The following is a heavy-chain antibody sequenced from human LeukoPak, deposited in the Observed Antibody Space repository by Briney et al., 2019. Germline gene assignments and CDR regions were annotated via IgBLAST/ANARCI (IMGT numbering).Heavy chain of an antibody. D-gene: IGHD2-8*01. J-gene: IGHJ3*02. CDR1: GFTFSSYG. Sequence: GGSLRLSCAASGFTFSSYGMHWVRQAPGKGLEWVAVISYDGSNKYYADSVKGRFTISRDNPKNTLYLQMNSLRAEDTAVYYCAIKGMIVYSYDAFDIWGQGTMVTVSS. V-gene: IGHV3-30*03. CDR2: ISYDGSNK. CDR3: AIKGMIVYSYDAFDI.